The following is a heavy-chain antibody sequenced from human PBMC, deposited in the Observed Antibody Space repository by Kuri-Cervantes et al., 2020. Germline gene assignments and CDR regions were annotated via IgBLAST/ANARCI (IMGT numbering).Heavy chain of an antibody. J-gene: IGHJ5*02. CDR2: MNPNSGST. CDR1: GYTFTSYD. V-gene: IGHV1-8*01. D-gene: IGHD3-22*01. CDR3: AMGIQYYYDSSGYHSWFDP. Sequence: ASVKVSCKASGYTFTSYDINWVRQATGQGLEWMGWMNPNSGSTSYAQKFQGRVTMTRDTSTSTVYMELSSLRSEDTAVYYCAMGIQYYYDSSGYHSWFDPWGQGTLVTVSS.